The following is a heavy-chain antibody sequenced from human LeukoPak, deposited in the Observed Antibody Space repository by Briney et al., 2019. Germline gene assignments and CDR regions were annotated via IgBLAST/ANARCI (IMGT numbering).Heavy chain of an antibody. D-gene: IGHD6-13*01. CDR1: GGSFSGYY. CDR3: AREKGQQLVEFDAFDI. CDR2: INHSGST. V-gene: IGHV4-34*01. J-gene: IGHJ3*02. Sequence: YPSETLSLTCAVYGGSFSGYYWSWIRQPPGKGLEWIGEINHSGSTNYNPSLKSRVTISVDTSKNQFSLKLSSVTAADTAVYYCAREKGQQLVEFDAFDIWGQGTMVTVSS.